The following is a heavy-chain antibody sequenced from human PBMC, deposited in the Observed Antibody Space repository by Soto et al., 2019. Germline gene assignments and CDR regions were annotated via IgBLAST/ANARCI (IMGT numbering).Heavy chain of an antibody. CDR3: ARESSPSSVFGVEIRIKDDY. CDR2: ISSSGSTI. D-gene: IGHD3-3*01. CDR1: GFTFSDYY. J-gene: IGHJ4*02. Sequence: QVQLVESGGGLVKPGGSLRLSCAASGFTFSDYYMSWIRQAPGKGLEWVSYISSSGSTIYYADSVKGRFTISRDNAKNSLYLQMNSLRAEDTAVYYCARESSPSSVFGVEIRIKDDYWGQGTLVTVSS. V-gene: IGHV3-11*01.